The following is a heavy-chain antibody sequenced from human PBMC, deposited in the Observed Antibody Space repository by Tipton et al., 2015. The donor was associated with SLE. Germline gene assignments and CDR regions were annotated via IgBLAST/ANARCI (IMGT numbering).Heavy chain of an antibody. CDR3: ARDQETMVRGVIGGMDV. J-gene: IGHJ6*02. Sequence: TLSLTCTVSGGSISSHYWSWIRQPPGKGLEWIGYIYYSGSTNYNPSLKSRVTISVDTSKNQFSLKLSSVTAADTAVYYCARDQETMVRGVIGGMDVWGQGTMVTVSS. D-gene: IGHD3-10*01. CDR1: GGSISSHY. V-gene: IGHV4-59*11. CDR2: IYYSGST.